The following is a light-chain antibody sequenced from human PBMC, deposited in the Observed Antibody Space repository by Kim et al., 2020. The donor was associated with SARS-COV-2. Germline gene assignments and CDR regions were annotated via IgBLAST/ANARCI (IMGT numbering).Light chain of an antibody. V-gene: IGKV1-33*01. J-gene: IGKJ2*01. Sequence: DIQMTQSPSSLSASVGDRVTMTCQASPDIRHFLNWYQQRPGKAPKLLIYDASHLAPGAPSMFSGTGSGTQFILTISSLQPGDAATYYCQQYDNLPYTFGQGTKLEI. CDR2: DAS. CDR1: PDIRHF. CDR3: QQYDNLPYT.